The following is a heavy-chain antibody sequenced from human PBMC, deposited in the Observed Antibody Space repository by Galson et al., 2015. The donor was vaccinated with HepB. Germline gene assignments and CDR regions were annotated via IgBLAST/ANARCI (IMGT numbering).Heavy chain of an antibody. D-gene: IGHD3-3*01. CDR3: ARQHSDFWSGSSDFYYMHV. CDR1: GYSFTSYW. V-gene: IGHV5-10-1*01. Sequence: QSGAEVKKPGESLRISCKGSGYSFTSYWITWVRQMPGKGLEWMGTIDPADSSTTYSLSFQGHVIISADKTTKTAYLHWSSLRASDSATDYCARQHSDFWSGSSDFYYMHVWGKGTTVTVSS. CDR2: IDPADSST. J-gene: IGHJ6*03.